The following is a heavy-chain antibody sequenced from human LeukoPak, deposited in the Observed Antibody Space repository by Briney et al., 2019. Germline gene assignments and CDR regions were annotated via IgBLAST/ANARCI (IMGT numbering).Heavy chain of an antibody. CDR3: AKDDNGPQDQ. V-gene: IGHV3-30*02. D-gene: IGHD1-14*01. CDR1: GFPFNNYR. CDR2: IHFDGSKK. Sequence: GGSLRLSCAASGFPFNNYRMYWVRQTPGKGLEWVALIHFDGSKKFYADSVKGRFTISRDNSKNMLYLQMNTLRAEDTAVYYCAKDDNGPQDQWGQGALVTVSS. J-gene: IGHJ4*02.